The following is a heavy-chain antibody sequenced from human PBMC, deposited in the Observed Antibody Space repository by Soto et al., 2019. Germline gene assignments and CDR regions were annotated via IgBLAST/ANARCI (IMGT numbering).Heavy chain of an antibody. V-gene: IGHV1-69*02. D-gene: IGHD3-10*01. Sequence: QVQLVQSGAEVKKPGSSVKVSCKASGGTFSSYTISWVRQAPGQGLEWMGRIIPILGIANYAQKFQGRVTITADKSTSTAYMELSSLRSEDTAVYYCASLMRSGYYHGMDVWGQGTTVTDSS. J-gene: IGHJ6*02. CDR3: ASLMRSGYYHGMDV. CDR2: IIPILGIA. CDR1: GGTFSSYT.